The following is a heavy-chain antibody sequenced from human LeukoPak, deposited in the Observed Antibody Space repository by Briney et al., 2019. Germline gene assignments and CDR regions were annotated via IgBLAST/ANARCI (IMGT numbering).Heavy chain of an antibody. J-gene: IGHJ3*02. CDR1: GFTFSHYS. CDR3: AKDHYVSGRYDAFDI. Sequence: GGSLRLSCAASGFTFSHYSMNWVRQAPGEGLEWVSSITTSGGSTYYADSVKGRFTISRDNAKNTLYLQMNSLRAEDTAVYYCAKDHYVSGRYDAFDIWGQGTMVTVSS. D-gene: IGHD3-10*01. V-gene: IGHV3-23*01. CDR2: ITTSGGST.